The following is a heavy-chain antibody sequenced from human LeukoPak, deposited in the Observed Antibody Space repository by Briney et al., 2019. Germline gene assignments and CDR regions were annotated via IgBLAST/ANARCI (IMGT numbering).Heavy chain of an antibody. D-gene: IGHD3-9*01. CDR3: ARGSDYDILTGYYPLRY. CDR1: GGSFSGYY. J-gene: IGHJ4*02. Sequence: SETLSLTCAVYGGSFSGYYWSWIRQPPGKGLEWIGEINHSGSTNYNPSLKSRVTISVDTSKNQFSLKLSSATAADTAVYYCARGSDYDILTGYYPLRYWGQGTLVTVSS. V-gene: IGHV4-34*01. CDR2: INHSGST.